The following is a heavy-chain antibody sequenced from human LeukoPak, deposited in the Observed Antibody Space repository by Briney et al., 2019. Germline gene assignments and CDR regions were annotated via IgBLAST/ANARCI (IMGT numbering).Heavy chain of an antibody. J-gene: IGHJ4*02. CDR3: AKGTTKGDSGSSSFDY. CDR1: GFTFSSYG. CDR2: ITGSGTGT. V-gene: IGHV3-23*01. Sequence: QPGGSLRLSCAASGFTFSSYGMHWVRQAPGKGLEWVSAITGSGTGTYYEDSVKGRFTISRDNSKNTLYLQMDSLRAEDTAVYYCAKGTTKGDSGSSSFDYWGQGTLVTVSS. D-gene: IGHD3-10*01.